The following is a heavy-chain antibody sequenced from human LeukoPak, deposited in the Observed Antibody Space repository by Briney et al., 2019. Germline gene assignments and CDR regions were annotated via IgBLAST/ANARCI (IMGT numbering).Heavy chain of an antibody. J-gene: IGHJ4*02. V-gene: IGHV3-9*01. CDR2: ISWNSGSI. Sequence: GISWNSGSIGYVDSVKGRFTISRDNAKNSLYLQMNSLRAEDTALYYCAKDHSYGSGSYYDYWGQGTLVTVSS. D-gene: IGHD3-10*01. CDR3: AKDHSYGSGSYYDY.